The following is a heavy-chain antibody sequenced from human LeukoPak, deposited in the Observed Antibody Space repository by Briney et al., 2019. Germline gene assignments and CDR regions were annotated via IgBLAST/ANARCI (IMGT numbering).Heavy chain of an antibody. CDR2: INHSGST. CDR3: ARGPYYDSSGYCVV. Sequence: PSETLSLTCAVYGGSFSGYYWSWIRQPPGKGLEWIGEINHSGSTNYNPSLKSRVTISVDTSKSQFSLKLSSVTAADTAVYYCARGPYYDSSGYCVVWGQGTLVTVSS. V-gene: IGHV4-34*01. D-gene: IGHD3-22*01. CDR1: GGSFSGYY. J-gene: IGHJ4*02.